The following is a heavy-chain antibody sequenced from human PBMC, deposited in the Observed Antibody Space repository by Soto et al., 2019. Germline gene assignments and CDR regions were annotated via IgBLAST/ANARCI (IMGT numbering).Heavy chain of an antibody. D-gene: IGHD2-2*01. CDR2: IYYSGST. Sequence: SETLSLTCTVSGGSISSSSYYWGWIRQPPGKGLEWIGSIYYSGSTYYNPSLKSRVTISVDTSENQFSLKLSSVTAADTAVYYCARRGGYCSSTSCYPFDYWGQGTLVTVSS. CDR3: ARRGGYCSSTSCYPFDY. CDR1: GGSISSSSYY. V-gene: IGHV4-39*01. J-gene: IGHJ4*02.